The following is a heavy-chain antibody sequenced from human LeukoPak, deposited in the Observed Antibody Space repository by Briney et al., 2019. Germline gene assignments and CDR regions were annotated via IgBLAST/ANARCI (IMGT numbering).Heavy chain of an antibody. CDR3: ARGGWNKFDY. V-gene: IGHV3-11*04. Sequence: GRSLRLSCAASGFIFSDYYMSWIRQAPGKGLEWVSYISSSGSTIYYTDSVRGRFTISMDNAKNALYLQMNSLRAEDTAVYYCARGGWNKFDYWDQGTLVTVSS. CDR1: GFIFSDYY. J-gene: IGHJ4*02. CDR2: ISSSGSTI. D-gene: IGHD3-22*01.